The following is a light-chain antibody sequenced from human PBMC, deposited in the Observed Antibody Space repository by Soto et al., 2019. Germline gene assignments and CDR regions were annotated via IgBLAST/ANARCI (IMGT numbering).Light chain of an antibody. CDR3: QQYGTSPRT. CDR1: QSVSSSF. J-gene: IGKJ1*01. Sequence: EIVLTQSPGTLSLSPGERATLSCRASQSVSSSFLAWYQQKPGQAPRLLIYGASSRATGIPDRFSGSGSGTEFTLTVSRXEHEDFAVYYCQQYGTSPRTFGQGTKVDIK. V-gene: IGKV3-20*01. CDR2: GAS.